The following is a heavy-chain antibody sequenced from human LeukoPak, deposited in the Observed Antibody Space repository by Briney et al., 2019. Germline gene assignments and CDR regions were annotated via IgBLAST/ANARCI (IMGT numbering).Heavy chain of an antibody. V-gene: IGHV4-59*08. J-gene: IGHJ3*02. Sequence: SETLSLTCTVSGDSISGDYWSWIRQSPGKGLEWIGDFHHTAGTRHSPSLQSRVTISIDTSRNHFSLKLNSLSAADTAVYFCARLLDYDSSGDPDTFDIWGQGTVVTVSS. CDR3: ARLLDYDSSGDPDTFDI. CDR1: GDSISGDY. D-gene: IGHD3-22*01. CDR2: FHHTAGT.